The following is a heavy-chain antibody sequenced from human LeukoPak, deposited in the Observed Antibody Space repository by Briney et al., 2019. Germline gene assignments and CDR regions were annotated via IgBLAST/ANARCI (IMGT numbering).Heavy chain of an antibody. D-gene: IGHD3-10*01. CDR2: IYSGGRT. V-gene: IGHV3-53*01. CDR3: ARGLNYGSGSTLEGY. Sequence: PGGSLRLSCAASGFNVSSNYMSWVRQAPGKGLEWVSVIYSGGRTYYADSVKGRFTSSRDNSKNTLYLQMNSLRAEDTAVYYCARGLNYGSGSTLEGYLRQGTLVSVSS. J-gene: IGHJ4*02. CDR1: GFNVSSNY.